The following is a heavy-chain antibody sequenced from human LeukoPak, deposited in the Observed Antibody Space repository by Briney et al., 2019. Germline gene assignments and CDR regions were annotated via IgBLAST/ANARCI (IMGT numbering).Heavy chain of an antibody. D-gene: IGHD6-19*01. Sequence: ASVKVSCKASGYTFTSYDINWVRQATGQGLEWMGWMNPNSRNTGYAQKFQGRVTMTRNTSISTAYMELSSLRSEDTAVYYCATSLTPSGWYRSLTPYYYYYMDVWGKGTTVTVSS. CDR2: MNPNSRNT. V-gene: IGHV1-8*01. CDR1: GYTFTSYD. J-gene: IGHJ6*03. CDR3: ATSLTPSGWYRSLTPYYYYYMDV.